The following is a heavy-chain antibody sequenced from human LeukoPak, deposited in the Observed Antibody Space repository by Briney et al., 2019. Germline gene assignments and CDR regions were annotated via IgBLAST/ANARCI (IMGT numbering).Heavy chain of an antibody. CDR3: AREKYGGSNDY. CDR2: IYYSGST. CDR1: GAFISGNY. Sequence: SETLSLTCAVSGAFISGNYWSWIRQPPGKGLEWIGYIYYSGSTKYNPSLKSRVTISVDTSKNQFSLRLSSVTAADTAMYYRAREKYGGSNDYWGQGTLVTVSS. D-gene: IGHD1-26*01. J-gene: IGHJ4*02. V-gene: IGHV4-59*01.